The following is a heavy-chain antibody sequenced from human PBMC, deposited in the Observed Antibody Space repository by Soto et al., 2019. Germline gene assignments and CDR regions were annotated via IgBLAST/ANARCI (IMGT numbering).Heavy chain of an antibody. J-gene: IGHJ6*02. CDR3: ARDNPRSSGWDV. CDR1: GFTLSSYS. Sequence: EVQLVESGGGLVQPGGSLRLSCEASGFTLSSYSMNWARQAPGQGLEWVSYISSSSSTIYYADSVKGRFTISRDNAKNSLYLQMNSLRDEDTAVYYCARDNPRSSGWDVWGQCTKVTVSS. CDR2: ISSSSSTI. V-gene: IGHV3-48*02.